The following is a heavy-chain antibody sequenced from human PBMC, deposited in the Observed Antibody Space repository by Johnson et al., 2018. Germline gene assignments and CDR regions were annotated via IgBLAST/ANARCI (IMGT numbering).Heavy chain of an antibody. Sequence: VQLQESGGGLVQPGGSLRLSCAASGFTFSSYWMHWVRQAPGKGLVWVSRINSDGSMTDYADSVNGRFTITRDNARHTLYLHMNSLRVEDPAVCYCARDFGYASGWSFDYWGQGNLVTVSS. CDR1: GFTFSSYW. CDR2: INSDGSMT. J-gene: IGHJ4*02. CDR3: ARDFGYASGWSFDY. V-gene: IGHV3-74*01. D-gene: IGHD6-19*01.